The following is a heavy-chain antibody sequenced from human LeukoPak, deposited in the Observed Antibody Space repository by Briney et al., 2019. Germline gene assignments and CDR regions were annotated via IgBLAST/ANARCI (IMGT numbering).Heavy chain of an antibody. CDR2: ISSSSSYI. V-gene: IGHV3-21*01. CDR1: GFTFSSHL. J-gene: IGHJ6*02. Sequence: KSGRSLRLSCAVSGFTFSSHLVHWVRQAPGKGLEWVSSISSSSSYIYYADSVKGRFTISRDNAKNSLYLQMNSLRAEDTAVYYCARGLKTYCSSTSCYSEIYGMDVWGQGTTVTVSS. CDR3: ARGLKTYCSSTSCYSEIYGMDV. D-gene: IGHD2-2*01.